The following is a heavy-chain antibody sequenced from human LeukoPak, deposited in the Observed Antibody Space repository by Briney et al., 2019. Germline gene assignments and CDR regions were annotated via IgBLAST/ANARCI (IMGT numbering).Heavy chain of an antibody. CDR2: IKSKTDGGTT. CDR3: ATSNSDLGYCSSPSCPGRYYSYGMDV. J-gene: IGHJ6*02. Sequence: KPGGSLRLSCAASGFTFSNAWMSWVRQAPGKGLEWVGRIKSKTDGGTTDYAAPVKGRFTISRDDSKNTLYLQMNSLKTEDTAVYYCATSNSDLGYCSSPSCPGRYYSYGMDVWGQGTTVTVSS. V-gene: IGHV3-15*01. CDR1: GFTFSNAW. D-gene: IGHD2-2*01.